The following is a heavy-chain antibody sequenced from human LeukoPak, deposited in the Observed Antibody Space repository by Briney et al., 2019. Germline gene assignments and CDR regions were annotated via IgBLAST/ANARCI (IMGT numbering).Heavy chain of an antibody. CDR3: ARQSGAAAGYFDY. CDR1: GGSFSGYY. CDR2: INHSGST. V-gene: IGHV4-34*01. Sequence: SETLSLTCAVYGGSFSGYYWSWIRQPPGKGLEWIGEINHSGSTNYNPSLKSRVTISVDTSKNQFSLKLHSVTAADTAVYYCARQSGAAAGYFDYWGQGALLTVSS. J-gene: IGHJ4*02. D-gene: IGHD6-13*01.